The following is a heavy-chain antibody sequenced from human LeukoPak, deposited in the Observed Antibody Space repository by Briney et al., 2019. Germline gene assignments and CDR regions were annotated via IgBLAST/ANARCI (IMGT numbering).Heavy chain of an antibody. CDR2: IYSGGST. Sequence: GGSLRLSYAASGFTFSSYAMSWVRQAPGKGLEWVSVIYSGGSTYYADSVKGRFTISRDNSKNTLYLQMNSLRAEDTAVYYCARAMVRGDDAFDIWGQGTMVTVSS. CDR3: ARAMVRGDDAFDI. J-gene: IGHJ3*02. V-gene: IGHV3-66*01. D-gene: IGHD3-10*01. CDR1: GFTFSSYA.